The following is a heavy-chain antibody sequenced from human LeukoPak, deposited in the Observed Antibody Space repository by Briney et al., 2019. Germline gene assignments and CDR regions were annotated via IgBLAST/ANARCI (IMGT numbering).Heavy chain of an antibody. Sequence: SETLSLTCTVSGGSISSSSYYWGWIRQPPGKGLEWIGSIYYSGSTYYNPSLKSRVTISVDTSKNQFSLKLSSVTAADTAVYYCARPVYYYGSVDPWGQGTLVTVSS. CDR3: ARPVYYYGSVDP. V-gene: IGHV4-39*01. J-gene: IGHJ5*02. D-gene: IGHD3-10*01. CDR1: GGSISSSSYY. CDR2: IYYSGST.